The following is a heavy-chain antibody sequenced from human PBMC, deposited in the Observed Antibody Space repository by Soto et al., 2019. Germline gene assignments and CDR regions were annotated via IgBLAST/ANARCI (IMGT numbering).Heavy chain of an antibody. CDR2: INAGNGNT. D-gene: IGHD2-21*02. J-gene: IGHJ4*02. Sequence: ASVKVSCKASGYTFTSYAMHWVRQAPGQRLEWMGWINAGNGNTKYSQKLQGRVTITRDTSASTAYMELSSLRSEDTAVYYCAGSIVVVTALDYWGQGTLVTVSS. CDR3: AGSIVVVTALDY. CDR1: GYTFTSYA. V-gene: IGHV1-3*01.